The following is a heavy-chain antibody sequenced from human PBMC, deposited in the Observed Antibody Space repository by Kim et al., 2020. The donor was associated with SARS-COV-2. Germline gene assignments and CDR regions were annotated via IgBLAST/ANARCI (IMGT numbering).Heavy chain of an antibody. J-gene: IGHJ4*02. D-gene: IGHD6-25*01. CDR2: ISSDGSNT. CDR1: GFTFSGYW. CDR3: ARGPRLPFY. V-gene: IGHV3-74*01. Sequence: GGSLRLSCVGSGFTFSGYWMHWVRQAPGKGLVWVSRISSDGSNTSYADSVKGRFTISRDNAKNTLYLQVNSLRVEDTAVYYCARGPRLPFYWGQGTLVTVSS.